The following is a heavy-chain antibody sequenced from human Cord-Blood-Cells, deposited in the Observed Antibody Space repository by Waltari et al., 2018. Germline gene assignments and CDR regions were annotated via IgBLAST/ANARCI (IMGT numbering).Heavy chain of an antibody. CDR2: INHSGST. J-gene: IGHJ5*02. CDR1: GGSFSGYY. V-gene: IGHV4-34*01. Sequence: QVQLQQWGAGLLKPSETLSLTCAVYGGSFSGYYWSWFRQPPGKGLEWIGEINHSGSTNYNPSLKSRVTISVDTSKNQFSLKLSSVAAADTAVYYCAGSGYSSSWYDTWGQGTLVTVSS. D-gene: IGHD6-13*01. CDR3: AGSGYSSSWYDT.